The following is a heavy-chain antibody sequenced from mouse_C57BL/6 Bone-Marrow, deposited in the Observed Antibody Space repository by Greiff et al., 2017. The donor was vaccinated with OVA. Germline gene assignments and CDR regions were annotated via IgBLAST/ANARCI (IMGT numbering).Heavy chain of an antibody. Sequence: DVQLQESGAELVRPGASVKLSCTASGFNIKDYYMHWVKQRPEQGLEWIGRIDPEDGDTEYAPKFQGKATMTADTSSNTAYLQLSSLTSEDTAVYYCTVYYGSSYYYAMDYWGQGTSVTVSS. CDR1: GFNIKDYY. J-gene: IGHJ4*01. CDR2: IDPEDGDT. CDR3: TVYYGSSYYYAMDY. V-gene: IGHV14-1*01. D-gene: IGHD1-1*01.